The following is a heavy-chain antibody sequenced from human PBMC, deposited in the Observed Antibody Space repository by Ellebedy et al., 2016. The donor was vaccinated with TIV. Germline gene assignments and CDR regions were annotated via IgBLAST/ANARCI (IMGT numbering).Heavy chain of an antibody. J-gene: IGHJ6*02. CDR2: IYSDGTT. V-gene: IGHV3-NL1*01. CDR3: ARWFQRGYYGMDV. D-gene: IGHD2-15*01. CDR1: GFTFSSYG. Sequence: GESLKISCAASGFTFSSYGMHWVRQAPGKGLEWVSVIYSDGTTYYADSVKGRFTISRDNSKNTLYLQMNSLRAEDTAVYYCARWFQRGYYGMDVWGQGTTVTVSS.